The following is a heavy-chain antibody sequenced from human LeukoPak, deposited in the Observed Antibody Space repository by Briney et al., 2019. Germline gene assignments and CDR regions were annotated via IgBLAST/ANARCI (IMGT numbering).Heavy chain of an antibody. J-gene: IGHJ4*02. Sequence: ASVKVSCKASGYTFTGYYLHWVRQAPGQGLEWVGWINPNSGGTTYAQKFQGRVTMTRGTSISTVYMELSRLRSDDTAVCYCSREDYWGQGTLVTVSS. CDR1: GYTFTGYY. CDR2: INPNSGGT. CDR3: SREDY. V-gene: IGHV1-2*02.